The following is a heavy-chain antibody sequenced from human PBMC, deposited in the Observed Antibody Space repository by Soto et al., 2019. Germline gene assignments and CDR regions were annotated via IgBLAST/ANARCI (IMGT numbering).Heavy chain of an antibody. Sequence: GGSLRLSCAASGFTFSSYAMSWVRQAPGKGLEWVSAISGSGFSTYYADSVKGRFTISRDNAKNSLYLQMNSLRAEDTALYHWARGVFGVVLAVTPPLLDYSYYGAVGGKGTRVTVS. V-gene: IGHV3-23*01. J-gene: IGHJ6*03. CDR1: GFTFSSYA. CDR2: ISGSGFST. CDR3: ARGVFGVVLAVTPPLLDYSYYGAV. D-gene: IGHD2-8*01.